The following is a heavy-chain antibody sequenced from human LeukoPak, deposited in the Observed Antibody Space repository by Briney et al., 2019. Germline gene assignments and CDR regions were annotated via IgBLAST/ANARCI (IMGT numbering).Heavy chain of an antibody. D-gene: IGHD2-2*01. Sequence: SETLSLTCTVSGGSVRSSLYYWVWIRQPPGKGLEWIGNIYYSGSTYYNPSLKSRVTISVDTSKDQFSLKVTSVTAADTAVYYCAREVVPAAGGCCWFDPWGQGTLVTVSS. CDR3: AREVVPAAGGCCWFDP. CDR2: IYYSGST. V-gene: IGHV4-39*02. J-gene: IGHJ5*02. CDR1: GGSVRSSLYY.